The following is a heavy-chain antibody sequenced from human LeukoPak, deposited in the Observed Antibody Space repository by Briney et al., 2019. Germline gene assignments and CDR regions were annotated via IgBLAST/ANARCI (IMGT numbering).Heavy chain of an antibody. D-gene: IGHD2-2*01. CDR3: ARAGEEYQLQAANWFDP. J-gene: IGHJ5*02. CDR2: IIPIFGTA. CDR1: GGTFSGYA. Sequence: SVKVSCKASGGTFSGYAISWVRQAPGQGLEWMGGIIPIFGTANYAQKFQGRVTITADESTSTAYMELSSLRSEDTAVYYCARAGEEYQLQAANWFDPWGQGTLVTVSS. V-gene: IGHV1-69*13.